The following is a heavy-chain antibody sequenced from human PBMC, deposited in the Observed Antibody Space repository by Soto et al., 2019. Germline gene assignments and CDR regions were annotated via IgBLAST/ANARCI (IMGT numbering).Heavy chain of an antibody. J-gene: IGHJ3*02. D-gene: IGHD3-22*01. V-gene: IGHV6-1*01. CDR3: AREAHYYDSSGYYDAFDI. CDR2: IYYRSKWYN. CDR1: GDSVSSNSAA. Sequence: QSQTLSLTCAISGDSVSSNSAAWNWIRQSPSRGLEWLGRIYYRSKWYNDYAVSVKSRITINPDTSKNQFSLQLNSVTPEDTAVYYCAREAHYYDSSGYYDAFDIWGQGTMVTVSS.